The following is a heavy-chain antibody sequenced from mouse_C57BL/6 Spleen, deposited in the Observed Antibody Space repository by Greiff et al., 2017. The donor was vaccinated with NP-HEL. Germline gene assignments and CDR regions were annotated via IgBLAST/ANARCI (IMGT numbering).Heavy chain of an antibody. Sequence: EVKLMESGAELVKPGASVKLSCTASGFNIKDYYMHWVKQRTEQGLEWIGRIDPEDGETKYAPKFQGKATITADTSSNTAYLQLSSLTSEDTAVYYCARETAQATDFDYWGQGTTLTVSS. D-gene: IGHD3-2*02. CDR1: GFNIKDYY. J-gene: IGHJ2*01. V-gene: IGHV14-2*01. CDR2: IDPEDGET. CDR3: ARETAQATDFDY.